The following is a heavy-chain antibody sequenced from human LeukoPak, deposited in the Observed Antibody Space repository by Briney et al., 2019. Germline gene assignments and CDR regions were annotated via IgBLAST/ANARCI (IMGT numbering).Heavy chain of an antibody. CDR2: IYTSGST. D-gene: IGHD2-15*01. CDR1: GDSISSGDYY. V-gene: IGHV4-61*02. CDR3: ARRSVVVAAKDIKWELLYGWFDP. J-gene: IGHJ5*02. Sequence: TLSLTCTVSGDSISSGDYYWSWIRQPAGEGLEWIGRIYTSGSTNYNPSLKSRVTISVDTSKNQFSLKLSSVTAADTAVYYCARRSVVVAAKDIKWELLYGWFDPWGQGTLVTVSS.